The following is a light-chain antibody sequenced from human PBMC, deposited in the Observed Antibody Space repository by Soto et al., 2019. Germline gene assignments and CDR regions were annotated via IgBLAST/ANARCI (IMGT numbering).Light chain of an antibody. V-gene: IGKV3-15*01. CDR3: QHYNNWPRT. CDR2: GAF. Sequence: EIVMTQSPATLSVSPGETATLSCRASQSVAFHLAWYQQKPGQGPRLLIYGAFTRATGIPARFSGSGSGTEFTLTISSLQSEDFAVYYCQHYNNWPRTFGQGTKVEIK. J-gene: IGKJ1*01. CDR1: QSVAFH.